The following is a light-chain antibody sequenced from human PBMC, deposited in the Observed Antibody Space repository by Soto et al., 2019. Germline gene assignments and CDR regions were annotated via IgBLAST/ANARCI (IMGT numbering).Light chain of an antibody. CDR3: EPYNGYSQT. CDR2: NVY. J-gene: IGKJ1*01. V-gene: IGKV1-5*01. CDR1: QSVSSW. Sequence: DIQMTQSPSTLSASVGDRVTITCRASQSVSSWLAWYQQKPGRAHKLVIYNVYTLESGVQSRFSGTGSGTEFTRTIRSLQTDDYATYFSEPYNGYSQTFSQGTKVDIK.